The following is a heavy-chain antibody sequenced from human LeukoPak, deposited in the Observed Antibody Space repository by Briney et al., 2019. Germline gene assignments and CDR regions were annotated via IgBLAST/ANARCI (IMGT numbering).Heavy chain of an antibody. CDR1: GGSISSSRYY. CDR2: IYYSGST. J-gene: IGHJ3*02. V-gene: IGHV4-61*01. Sequence: SETLSLTCTVSGGSISSSRYYWSWIRQPPGKGLEWIGYIYYSGSTNYNPSLKSRVTISVDTSKNQFSLNLTSVTAADTAVYYCASLAPEPDAFDIWGQGTMVTVSS. D-gene: IGHD1-14*01. CDR3: ASLAPEPDAFDI.